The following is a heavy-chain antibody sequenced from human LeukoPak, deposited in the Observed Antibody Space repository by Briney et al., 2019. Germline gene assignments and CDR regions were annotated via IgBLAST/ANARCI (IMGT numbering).Heavy chain of an antibody. D-gene: IGHD6-6*01. V-gene: IGHV4-39*07. Sequence: PSETLSLTRTVSGGPISSSSYYWGWIRQPPGKGLEWIGSIYYSGSTYYNPSLKSRVTISVDTSKNQFSLKLSSVTAADTAVYYCARDLRRYSSSSRWFDPWGQGTLVTVSS. J-gene: IGHJ5*02. CDR3: ARDLRRYSSSSRWFDP. CDR1: GGPISSSSYY. CDR2: IYYSGST.